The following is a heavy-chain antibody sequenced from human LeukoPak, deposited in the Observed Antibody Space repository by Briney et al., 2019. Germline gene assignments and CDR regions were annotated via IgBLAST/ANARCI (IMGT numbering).Heavy chain of an antibody. CDR3: TRGEFDCDY. Sequence: PSETLSLTCSVSGDSIRGYYWSWIRQPAGRGLEWIGRIGSSGNTNYNPSLGSRVTMSIDASENQFSLKINSVTAADTAVYYCTRGEFDCDYWGQGILVTVSS. D-gene: IGHD2/OR15-2a*01. J-gene: IGHJ4*02. CDR1: GDSIRGYY. V-gene: IGHV4-4*07. CDR2: IGSSGNT.